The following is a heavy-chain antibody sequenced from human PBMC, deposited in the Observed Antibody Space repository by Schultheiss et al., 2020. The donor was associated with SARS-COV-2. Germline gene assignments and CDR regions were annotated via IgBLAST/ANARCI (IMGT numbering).Heavy chain of an antibody. CDR2: INPNSGGT. Sequence: ASVKVSCKASGGTFRTYALSWVRQAPGQGLEWMGWINPNSGGTNYAQKFQGWVTMTRDTSISTAYMELSRLRSDDTAVYYCARGGQWLVRGFHFDYWGQGTLVTVSS. J-gene: IGHJ4*02. CDR3: ARGGQWLVRGFHFDY. CDR1: GGTFRTYA. D-gene: IGHD6-19*01. V-gene: IGHV1-2*04.